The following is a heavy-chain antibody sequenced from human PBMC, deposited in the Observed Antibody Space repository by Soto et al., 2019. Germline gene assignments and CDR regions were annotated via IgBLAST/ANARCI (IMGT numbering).Heavy chain of an antibody. J-gene: IGHJ4*02. CDR3: ARRAYGDYGAFDY. V-gene: IGHV4-39*01. CDR2: IYYSGST. CDR1: GGSISSSSYY. D-gene: IGHD4-17*01. Sequence: KASETLSLTCTVSGGSISSSSYYWGWIRQPPGKGLEWIGSIYYSGSTYYNPSLKSRVTISVDTSKNQFSLKLSSVTAADTAVYYCARRAYGDYGAFDYWGQGTLVTVYS.